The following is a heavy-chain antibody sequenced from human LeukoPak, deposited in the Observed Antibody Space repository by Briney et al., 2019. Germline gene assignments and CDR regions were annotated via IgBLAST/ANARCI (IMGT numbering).Heavy chain of an antibody. V-gene: IGHV4-4*09. CDR2: IYTSGST. Sequence: SETLSLTCTVSGGSISSYYWSWIRQPPGKGLEWIGYIYTSGSTNYNPSLKSRVTISVDTPKNQFSLKLSSVTAADTAVYYCARPRRDGYNGYYFDYWGQGTLVTVSS. CDR1: GGSISSYY. J-gene: IGHJ4*02. CDR3: ARPRRDGYNGYYFDY. D-gene: IGHD5-24*01.